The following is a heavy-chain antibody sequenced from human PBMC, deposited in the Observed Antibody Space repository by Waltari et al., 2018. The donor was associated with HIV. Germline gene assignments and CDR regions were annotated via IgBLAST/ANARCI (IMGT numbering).Heavy chain of an antibody. J-gene: IGHJ4*02. CDR3: ASGSGYSFHFDY. CDR2: IYTSGST. CDR1: GGSISSGPYY. D-gene: IGHD5-18*01. V-gene: IGHV4-61*02. Sequence: QVQLQESGPGLVKPSQTLSLTCTVSGGSISSGPYYWNWIRQPAGKGLEWIGRIYTSGSTNYNPSLKSRVTISVDTSKNQFSLKLSSVTAADTAVYYCASGSGYSFHFDYWGQGTLVTVSS.